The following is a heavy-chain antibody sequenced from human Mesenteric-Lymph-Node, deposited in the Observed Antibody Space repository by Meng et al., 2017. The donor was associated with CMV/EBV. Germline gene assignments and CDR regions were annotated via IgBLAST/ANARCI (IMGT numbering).Heavy chain of an antibody. J-gene: IGHJ5*02. CDR2: ITSSSSTI. CDR1: GFTFSTYA. CDR3: AREGVVGATSPYNWFDP. V-gene: IGHV3-48*04. Sequence: GESLKISCAASGFTFSTYAMNWVRQAPGKGLEWVSYITSSSSTIFYADSVKGRFTVSRDNAKKSLYLEMNSLTAEDTAVYYCAREGVVGATSPYNWFDPWGQGTLVTVSS. D-gene: IGHD1-26*01.